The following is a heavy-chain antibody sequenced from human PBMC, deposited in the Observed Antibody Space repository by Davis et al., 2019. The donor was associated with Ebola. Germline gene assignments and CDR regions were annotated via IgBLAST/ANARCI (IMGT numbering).Heavy chain of an antibody. CDR1: GGTFSSYA. CDR3: ARGVRITMIVNPALALKFFDY. CDR2: IIPIFGTA. Sequence: SVKVSCKASGGTFSSYAISWVRQAPGQGLEWMGGIIPIFGTANYAQKFQGRVTITADESTSTAYMELSSLRSEDTAVYYCARGVRITMIVNPALALKFFDYWGQGTLVTVSS. J-gene: IGHJ4*02. D-gene: IGHD3-22*01. V-gene: IGHV1-69*13.